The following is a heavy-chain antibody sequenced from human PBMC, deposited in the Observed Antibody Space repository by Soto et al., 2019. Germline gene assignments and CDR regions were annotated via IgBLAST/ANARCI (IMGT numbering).Heavy chain of an antibody. J-gene: IGHJ4*02. Sequence: QLQLQESGSGLVKPSQTLSLTCAVSGGPISSGGYSWSWIRQPPEKGLEWIGYMDNSGSTYYNPSLKRRVTISIDRSNYLFSLKLGCVSDADAAVYYCARVPDCCGQGILVTVSS. CDR2: MDNSGST. CDR3: ARVPDC. CDR1: GGPISSGGYS. V-gene: IGHV4-30-2*01. D-gene: IGHD2-2*01.